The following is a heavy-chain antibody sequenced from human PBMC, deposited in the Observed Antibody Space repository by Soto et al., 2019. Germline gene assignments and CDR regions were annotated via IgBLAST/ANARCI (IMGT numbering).Heavy chain of an antibody. V-gene: IGHV5-10-1*01. CDR3: ARHAGYSSGWYRTGHYYYGMDV. D-gene: IGHD6-19*01. Sequence: GESLKISCKGSGYSFTSYWISWVRQMPGKGLEWMGRIDPSDSYTNYSPSFQGHVTISADKSISTAYLQWSSLKASDTAMYYCARHAGYSSGWYRTGHYYYGMDVWGQGTTVTVLL. CDR2: IDPSDSYT. CDR1: GYSFTSYW. J-gene: IGHJ6*02.